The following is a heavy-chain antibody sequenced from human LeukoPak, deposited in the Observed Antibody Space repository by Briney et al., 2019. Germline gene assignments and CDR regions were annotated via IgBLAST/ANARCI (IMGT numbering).Heavy chain of an antibody. Sequence: PGRSLRLSCAAYGFIFSSYAMHWDRQAPGKGLEWVAVISYDGSNKYYADSVKGRFTISRDNSKNTLYLQMNSLRAEDTAVYYCARDPVATINYFDYWGQGTLVAVSS. CDR2: ISYDGSNK. D-gene: IGHD5-12*01. V-gene: IGHV3-30-3*01. J-gene: IGHJ4*02. CDR3: ARDPVATINYFDY. CDR1: GFIFSSYA.